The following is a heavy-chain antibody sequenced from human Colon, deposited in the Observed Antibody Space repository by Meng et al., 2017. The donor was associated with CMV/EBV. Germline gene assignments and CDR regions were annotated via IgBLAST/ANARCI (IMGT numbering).Heavy chain of an antibody. V-gene: IGHV1-2*02. D-gene: IGHD3-10*01. Sequence: VQSGSEWTKPWASVKVSCKASGYTFTGYYMHWVRQAPGQGLEWMGWINPNSGGTNYAQKFQGRVTMTRDTSISTAYMELSRLRSDDTAVYYCARDLRVWFGEFKNWGQGTLVTVSS. CDR2: INPNSGGT. J-gene: IGHJ4*02. CDR1: GYTFTGYY. CDR3: ARDLRVWFGEFKN.